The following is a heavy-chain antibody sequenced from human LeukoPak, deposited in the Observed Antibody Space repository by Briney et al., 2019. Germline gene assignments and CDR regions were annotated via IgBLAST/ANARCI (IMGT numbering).Heavy chain of an antibody. CDR2: ISGGGGNT. V-gene: IGHV3-23*01. D-gene: IGHD1-26*01. J-gene: IGHJ3*02. Sequence: GGSLRLSCAASGFTFSSYPMHWVRQAPGKGLEWVSAISGGGGNTYYADSVKGRFTISRDNSKNTLYLQMNSLRAEDTAVYYCGKNRYSGSLSPFDIWGQGTMVTVSS. CDR1: GFTFSSYP. CDR3: GKNRYSGSLSPFDI.